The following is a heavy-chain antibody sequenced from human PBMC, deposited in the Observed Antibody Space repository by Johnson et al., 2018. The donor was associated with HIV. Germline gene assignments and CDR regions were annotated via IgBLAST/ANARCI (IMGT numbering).Heavy chain of an antibody. CDR3: ARDTPRSSLVDAFDI. D-gene: IGHD6-6*01. V-gene: IGHV3-30*14. CDR1: GFTFSSYA. J-gene: IGHJ3*02. CDR2: ISYDGSNK. Sequence: QVQLVESGGGVVQPGRSLRLYCAASGFTFSSYAMHWVRQAPGKGLEWVAVISYDGSNKYYADSVKGRFTISRDNSKNTLYLQMNSLRAEDTAVYYCARDTPRSSLVDAFDIWDQGTMVTVSS.